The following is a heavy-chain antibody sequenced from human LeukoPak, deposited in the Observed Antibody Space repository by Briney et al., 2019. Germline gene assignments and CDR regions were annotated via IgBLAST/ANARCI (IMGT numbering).Heavy chain of an antibody. CDR1: GGSISRYS. V-gene: IGHV4-4*07. Sequence: SETLSLTCTVSGGSISRYSWSWIRQPAGKGREWIGRICTSDITNFNPSLKSRVTMSVDTSKNQFSLKLRSVTAADTAVYYCASGRVSSCGGWHDAFDIWGQGTMVTVSS. CDR2: ICTSDIT. CDR3: ASGRVSSCGGWHDAFDI. D-gene: IGHD6-19*01. J-gene: IGHJ3*02.